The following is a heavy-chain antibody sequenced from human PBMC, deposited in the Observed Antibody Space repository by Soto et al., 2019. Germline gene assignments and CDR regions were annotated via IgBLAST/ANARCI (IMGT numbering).Heavy chain of an antibody. V-gene: IGHV3-30*18. Sequence: QVQLLESGGGVVQPGRSLRLSCAASGFTFSSYGIHWVRQAPGRGLEWVAVISSDGSKIYYAESVKGRLTISRDNSKNTLYLRMNSLRAEDTAVYYCAKGGDFYGMDVWGQGTTVTVSS. CDR1: GFTFSSYG. D-gene: IGHD2-15*01. J-gene: IGHJ6*02. CDR2: ISSDGSKI. CDR3: AKGGDFYGMDV.